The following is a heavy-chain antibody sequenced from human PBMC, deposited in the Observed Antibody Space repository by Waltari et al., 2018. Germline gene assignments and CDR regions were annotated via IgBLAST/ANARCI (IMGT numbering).Heavy chain of an antibody. CDR3: AKALLELLDY. Sequence: QVQLVESGGGVVQPGGSLRLSCAASGFTFSSYGMHWVRQAPGKGLEWVAFIRYEGSNKYYADSVKGRFTISRDNSKNTLYLQMNSLRAEDTAVYYCAKALLELLDYWGQGTLVTVSS. J-gene: IGHJ4*02. CDR2: IRYEGSNK. D-gene: IGHD1-7*01. V-gene: IGHV3-30*02. CDR1: GFTFSSYG.